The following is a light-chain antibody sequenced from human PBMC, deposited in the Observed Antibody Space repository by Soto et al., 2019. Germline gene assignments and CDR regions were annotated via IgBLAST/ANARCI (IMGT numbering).Light chain of an antibody. J-gene: IGLJ2*01. V-gene: IGLV4-69*01. CDR2: LNSDGSH. CDR3: QTRGTGIL. CDR1: SGHSSYA. Sequence: QLVLTQSPSASASLGASVKLTCTLSSGHSSYAIAWHQQQPEKGPRYWMKLNSDGSHSKGDGIPDRCSGSSSGAERYLTFSCLQSEDEADYYCQTRGTGILFGGGTKLTVL.